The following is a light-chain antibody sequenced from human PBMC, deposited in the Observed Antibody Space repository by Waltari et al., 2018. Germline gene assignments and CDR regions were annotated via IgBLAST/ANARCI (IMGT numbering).Light chain of an antibody. CDR2: EVT. CDR3: SSYTTSRTLV. CDR1: SSDVGSYNL. V-gene: IGLV2-14*02. J-gene: IGLJ2*01. Sequence: QSALTQPASVSGSPGQSITISCTGTSSDVGSYNLVSWYQQHPGKAPKLMISEVTNRPAGVSNRFSGSKSGNTASLTISWLQNEDESDYYCSSYTTSRTLVFGGGTRLTVL.